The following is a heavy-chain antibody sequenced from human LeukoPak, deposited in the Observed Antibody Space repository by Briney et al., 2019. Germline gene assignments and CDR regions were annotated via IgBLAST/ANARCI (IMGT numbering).Heavy chain of an antibody. D-gene: IGHD1-26*01. Sequence: AAVKVSCKPSGYTFTIYAISWVRPAPGQGLEWVGYIITYNGNTNYTQKLQGRVTMTTDTSTSTAYMEMRSLRSDDTAVYYCARVRLRSYPILDPWGERTLVTASS. CDR1: GYTFTIYA. J-gene: IGHJ5*02. CDR3: ARVRLRSYPILDP. V-gene: IGHV1-18*01. CDR2: IITYNGNT.